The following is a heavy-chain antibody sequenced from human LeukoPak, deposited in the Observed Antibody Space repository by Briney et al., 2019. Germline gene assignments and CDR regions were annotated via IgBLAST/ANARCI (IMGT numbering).Heavy chain of an antibody. CDR3: ARDRSGWYWFDY. J-gene: IGHJ4*02. CDR2: IYYSGST. V-gene: IGHV4-59*01. D-gene: IGHD6-19*01. CDR1: GDSISIYY. Sequence: PSETLSLTCTVSGDSISIYYWSWIRQPPGKGLEWIGYIYYSGSTNYNPSLKSRVTISVDTSKNQFSLKLGSVTAADTAVYYCARDRSGWYWFDYWGQGTLVTVSS.